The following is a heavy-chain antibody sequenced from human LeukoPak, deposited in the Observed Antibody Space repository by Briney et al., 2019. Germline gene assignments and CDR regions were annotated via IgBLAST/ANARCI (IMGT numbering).Heavy chain of an antibody. Sequence: ASVKVSCKASGYTFTGYYMHWVRQAPGQGLEWMGWINPNSGGTNYAQKFQGRVTMTRDTSISTAYMELSRLRSDDTAVYYCAKDPLLWELLPNYFDYWGQGTLVTVSS. V-gene: IGHV1-2*02. CDR3: AKDPLLWELLPNYFDY. CDR2: INPNSGGT. D-gene: IGHD1-26*01. J-gene: IGHJ4*02. CDR1: GYTFTGYY.